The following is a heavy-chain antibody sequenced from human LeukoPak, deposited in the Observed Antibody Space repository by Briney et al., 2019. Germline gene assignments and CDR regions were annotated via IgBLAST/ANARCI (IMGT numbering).Heavy chain of an antibody. CDR3: ARGFDSSGYYGDLDY. Sequence: ASETLSLTCTVSGGSISSYYWSWIRQPPGKGLEWIGEINHSGSTNYNPSLKSRVTISVDTSKNQFSLKLSSVTAADTAVYYCARGFDSSGYYGDLDYWGQGTLVTVSS. CDR1: GGSISSYY. J-gene: IGHJ4*02. D-gene: IGHD3-22*01. V-gene: IGHV4-34*01. CDR2: INHSGST.